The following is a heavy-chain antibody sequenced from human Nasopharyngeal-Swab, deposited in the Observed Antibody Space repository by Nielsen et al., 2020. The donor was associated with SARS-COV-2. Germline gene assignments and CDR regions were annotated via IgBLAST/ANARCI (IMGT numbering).Heavy chain of an antibody. D-gene: IGHD3-10*01. Sequence: ASVKVSCHASGYTYTSYYIHWVRQAPGQGLEWMGIINPSGGSTSYAQKFQGLVTMTRDTSTSTVYMELSSLRSEDTAVYYCAREMGYYGSGSYRPFDYWGQGTLVTVSS. J-gene: IGHJ4*02. CDR2: INPSGGST. CDR1: GYTYTSYY. CDR3: AREMGYYGSGSYRPFDY. V-gene: IGHV1-46*01.